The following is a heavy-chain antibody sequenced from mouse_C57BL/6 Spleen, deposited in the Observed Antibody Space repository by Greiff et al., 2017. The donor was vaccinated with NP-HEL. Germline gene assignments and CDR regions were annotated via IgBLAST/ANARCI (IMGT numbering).Heavy chain of an antibody. CDR2: INPNNGGT. Sequence: EVQLQQSGPELVKPGASVKISCKASGYTFTDYYMNWVKQSHGKSLEWIGDINPNNGGTSYNQKFKGKATLTVDKSSSTAYMELRSLTSEDSAVYYCASWGLLRSPFDYWGQGTTLTVSS. CDR1: GYTFTDYY. V-gene: IGHV1-26*01. CDR3: ASWGLLRSPFDY. D-gene: IGHD1-1*01. J-gene: IGHJ2*01.